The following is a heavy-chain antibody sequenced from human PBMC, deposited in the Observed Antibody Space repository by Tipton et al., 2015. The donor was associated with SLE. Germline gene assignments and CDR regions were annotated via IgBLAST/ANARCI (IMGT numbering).Heavy chain of an antibody. CDR2: IRYDGSNK. CDR1: GFTFSSYG. D-gene: IGHD3-10*01. J-gene: IGHJ6*02. V-gene: IGHV3-30*02. CDR3: ARVGGSGSYLYYYGMDV. Sequence: SLRLSCAASGFTFSSYGMHWVRQAPGKGLEWVAFIRYDGSNKYYADSVKGRFTISRDNAKNSLYLQMNSLRAEDTAVYYCARVGGSGSYLYYYGMDVWGQGTTVTVSS.